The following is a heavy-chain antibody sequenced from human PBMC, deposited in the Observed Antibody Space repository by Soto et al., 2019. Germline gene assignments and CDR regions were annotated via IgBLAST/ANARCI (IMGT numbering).Heavy chain of an antibody. CDR3: ARGFRFCSGGSCYSGWFAP. CDR1: GGSFSGYY. V-gene: IGHV4-34*01. D-gene: IGHD2-15*01. CDR2: INHSGST. Sequence: QVQLQQWDAGLLKPSETLSLTCVVYGGSFSGYYWSWIRQPPGKGLEWIGEINHSGSTNYNPSLKSRVTISVDTSKNQFSLKLSSVTAADTAVYYCARGFRFCSGGSCYSGWFAPWGQGTLVTVSS. J-gene: IGHJ5*02.